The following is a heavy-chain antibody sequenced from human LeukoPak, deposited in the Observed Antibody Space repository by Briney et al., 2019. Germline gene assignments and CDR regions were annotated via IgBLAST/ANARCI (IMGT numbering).Heavy chain of an antibody. CDR2: INTDGSST. V-gene: IGHV3-74*01. CDR3: AKDPDCSTSCSDY. J-gene: IGHJ4*02. Sequence: PGGSLRLSCAASGFTFSSYWMHWVRQAPGKGLVWVSRINTDGSSTSYADSVKGRFTISRDNSKNTLYLQMNSLRAEDTAVYYCAKDPDCSTSCSDYWGQGTLVTVSS. D-gene: IGHD2-2*01. CDR1: GFTFSSYW.